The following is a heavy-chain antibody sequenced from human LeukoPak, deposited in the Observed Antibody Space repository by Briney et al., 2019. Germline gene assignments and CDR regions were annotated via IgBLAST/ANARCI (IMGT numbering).Heavy chain of an antibody. CDR3: AKDPDIVVMEYYFDY. Sequence: PGGSLRLSCAASGFTFSSYGMHWVRQAPGKGLEWVAFIRYDGSNKYYADSVKGRFTLSRDNSKHTLYLQMNSLRAEDTAVYYCAKDPDIVVMEYYFDYWGQGPLVTVSS. V-gene: IGHV3-30*02. D-gene: IGHD2-8*01. CDR1: GFTFSSYG. CDR2: IRYDGSNK. J-gene: IGHJ4*02.